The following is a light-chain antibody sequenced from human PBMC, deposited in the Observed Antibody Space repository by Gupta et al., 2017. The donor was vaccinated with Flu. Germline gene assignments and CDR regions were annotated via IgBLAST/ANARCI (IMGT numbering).Light chain of an antibody. CDR2: KVA. CDR3: RQGTGLPYA. V-gene: IGKV2-30*01. Sequence: PVTLGQPASIAGRASQSRGNSDGNTYLHWFQQRPGQSPRRIIYKVANRDAGVPERLRGSGSGTDFTLKISRGEAEDVGVYYGRQGTGLPYAFGKGTKMKI. J-gene: IGKJ2*01. CDR1: QSRGNSDGNTY.